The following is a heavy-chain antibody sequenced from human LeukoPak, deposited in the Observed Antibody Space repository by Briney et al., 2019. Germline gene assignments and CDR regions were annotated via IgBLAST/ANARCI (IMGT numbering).Heavy chain of an antibody. CDR3: ARGSSSRGGYYYYYMDV. Sequence: GASVKVSCKASGYTFTSYDINWVRQATGQGLEWMGWMNPNSGNTGYAQKFQGRVTMTRDTSTSTVYMELSSLRSEDTAVYYCARGSSSRGGYYYYYMDVWGKGTTVTVSS. CDR2: MNPNSGNT. D-gene: IGHD6-13*01. J-gene: IGHJ6*03. V-gene: IGHV1-8*01. CDR1: GYTFTSYD.